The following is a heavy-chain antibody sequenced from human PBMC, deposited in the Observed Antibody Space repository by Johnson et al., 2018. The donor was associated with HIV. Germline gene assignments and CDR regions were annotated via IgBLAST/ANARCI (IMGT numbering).Heavy chain of an antibody. J-gene: IGHJ3*02. CDR2: INSKPDGGTP. CDR1: AFTFSNAW. V-gene: IGHV3-15*01. D-gene: IGHD1-1*01. Sequence: VQLVESGGGLLQPGVSLRLSCPASAFTFSNAWMRWVRQATGNGLEWVGRINSKPDGGTPDYAAPVKGRFTISRNDSKNMLYLQMNSLKTEDTAVYYCTTDPWWNGYHAFDIWGQGTMVTVSS. CDR3: TTDPWWNGYHAFDI.